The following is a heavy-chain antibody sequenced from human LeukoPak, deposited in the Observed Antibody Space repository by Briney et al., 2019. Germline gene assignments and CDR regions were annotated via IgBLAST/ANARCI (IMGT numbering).Heavy chain of an antibody. CDR3: AKDLTGYSSSWCFDY. Sequence: PGGSLRLSCAASGFTVSNNYMSWVRQAPGKGLEWVSLIYGGGTTYYADSVKGRFTISSDSSKNTLYLQMNSLGAEDTAVYYCAKDLTGYSSSWCFDYWGQGTLVTVSS. J-gene: IGHJ4*02. CDR1: GFTVSNNY. V-gene: IGHV3-53*05. CDR2: IYGGGTT. D-gene: IGHD6-13*01.